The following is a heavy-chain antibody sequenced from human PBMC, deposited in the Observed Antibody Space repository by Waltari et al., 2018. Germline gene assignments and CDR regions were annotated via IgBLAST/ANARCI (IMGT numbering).Heavy chain of an antibody. Sequence: QVQLVQSGAEVRKSGASVKVSCKAYGYTFTSYEINWVRQATGQGLEWVGWMNPHSGKSGSAQEFQGRVSFTSNTSISTAYMELSSLTSEDTAVYYCVRGLTGDFDYWGQGTLVTVSS. CDR2: MNPHSGKS. J-gene: IGHJ4*02. CDR1: GYTFTSYE. CDR3: VRGLTGDFDY. V-gene: IGHV1-8*03. D-gene: IGHD7-27*01.